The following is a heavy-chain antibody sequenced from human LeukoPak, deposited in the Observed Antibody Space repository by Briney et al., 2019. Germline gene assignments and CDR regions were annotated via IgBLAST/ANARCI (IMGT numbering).Heavy chain of an antibody. Sequence: PSETLSLTCTVSGGSISSGGYYWSWIRQHPGKGLEWIGYIYYSGSTYYNPSLKSRVTISVDTSKNQFSLKLSSVTAADTAVYYCARDTYYYDSSGYYYGGGFDYWGQGTLDTVSS. V-gene: IGHV4-31*03. CDR3: ARDTYYYDSSGYYYGGGFDY. CDR2: IYYSGST. D-gene: IGHD3-22*01. J-gene: IGHJ4*02. CDR1: GGSISSGGYY.